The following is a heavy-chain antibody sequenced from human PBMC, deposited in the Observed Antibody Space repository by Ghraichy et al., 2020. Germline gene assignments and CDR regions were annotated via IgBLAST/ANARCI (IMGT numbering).Heavy chain of an antibody. D-gene: IGHD4-23*01. CDR1: GYTFTSYA. CDR2: INTNTGNP. Sequence: ASVKVSCKASGYTFTSYAMNWVRQAPGQGLEWMGWINTNTGNPTYAQGFTGRFVFSLDTSVSTAYLQISSLKAEDTAVYYCARDLSVVYYYYGMDVWGQGTTVTVSS. V-gene: IGHV7-4-1*02. CDR3: ARDLSVVYYYYGMDV. J-gene: IGHJ6*02.